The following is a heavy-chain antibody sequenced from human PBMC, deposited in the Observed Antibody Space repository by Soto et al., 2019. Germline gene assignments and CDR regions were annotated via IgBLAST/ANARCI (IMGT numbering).Heavy chain of an antibody. J-gene: IGHJ3*02. V-gene: IGHV3-73*01. D-gene: IGHD1-26*01. Sequence: GGSLRLSCAASGFTFSGSVIDWVRQASGKGLEWVGRIRNKAGSYATAYAASVKGRFTISRDDSKNTADLQMNSLKTEDTAVYYCTAIVGGSGPLDGFHIWGQGTMVTVSS. CDR1: GFTFSGSV. CDR3: TAIVGGSGPLDGFHI. CDR2: IRNKAGSYAT.